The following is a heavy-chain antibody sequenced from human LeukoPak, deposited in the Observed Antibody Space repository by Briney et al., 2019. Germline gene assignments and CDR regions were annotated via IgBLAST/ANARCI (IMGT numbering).Heavy chain of an antibody. CDR3: ATFALYYYDSSDFFDY. CDR2: ISSSSSTI. Sequence: GGSLRLSCAASGFTFSSYSMNWVRQAPGKGLEWVSYISSSSSTIYYADSVKGRFTISRDNAKNSLYLRMNSLRDEDTAVYYCATFALYYYDSSDFFDYWGQGTLVTVSS. V-gene: IGHV3-48*02. D-gene: IGHD3-22*01. CDR1: GFTFSSYS. J-gene: IGHJ4*02.